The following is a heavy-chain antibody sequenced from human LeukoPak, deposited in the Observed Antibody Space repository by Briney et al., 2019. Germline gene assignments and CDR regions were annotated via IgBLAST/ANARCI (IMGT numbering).Heavy chain of an antibody. CDR2: IYYSGST. V-gene: IGHV4-31*03. D-gene: IGHD2-8*01. CDR1: GGSISSGGYY. CDR3: ARDVRGYCTNGVCYTGCFDY. Sequence: SETLSLTCTVSGGSISSGGYYWSWIRQHPGKGLEWIGYIYYSGSTYYNPSLKSRVTISVDTSKNQFSLKLSSVTAADTAVYYCARDVRGYCTNGVCYTGCFDYWGQGTLVTVSS. J-gene: IGHJ4*02.